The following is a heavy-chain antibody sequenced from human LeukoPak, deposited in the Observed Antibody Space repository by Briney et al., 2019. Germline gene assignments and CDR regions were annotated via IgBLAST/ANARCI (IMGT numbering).Heavy chain of an antibody. CDR3: ARDKSYYDSSAPPGTIDP. D-gene: IGHD3-22*01. Sequence: ASVKVSCKASGGTFSSYAISWVRQAPGQGLEWMGGIIPIFGTANYAQKFQGRVTITADGSTSTAYMELSSLRSEDTAVYYCARDKSYYDSSAPPGTIDPWGQGTLVTVSS. V-gene: IGHV1-69*13. J-gene: IGHJ5*02. CDR1: GGTFSSYA. CDR2: IIPIFGTA.